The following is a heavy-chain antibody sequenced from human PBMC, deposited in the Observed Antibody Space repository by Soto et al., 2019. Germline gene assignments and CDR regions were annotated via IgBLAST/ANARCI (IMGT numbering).Heavy chain of an antibody. J-gene: IGHJ6*02. V-gene: IGHV4-31*03. Sequence: PSETLSLTCTVSGGSIRSGGYYWSWVRQNPRRGLEWIGNIYYSGNTYCNPSLKSRLTISVDTSKNQLSLSLSSVTAADTAVYYCARDRLMATAGTARHYFGLDVWGQGTTVTVSS. CDR2: IYYSGNT. CDR1: GGSIRSGGYY. CDR3: ARDRLMATAGTARHYFGLDV. D-gene: IGHD5-18*01.